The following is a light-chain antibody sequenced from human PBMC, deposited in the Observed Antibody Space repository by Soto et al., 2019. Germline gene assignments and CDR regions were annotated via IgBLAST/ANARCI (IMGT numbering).Light chain of an antibody. CDR3: PQYNNWPFT. Sequence: EIVMTQSPATLSVSPGERATLSCRASQSVSSNLAWYQQKPGQAPRLLIYGASTRATGIPARFSCSGSGTEFTLTISSLQSEDFAVYYCPQYNNWPFTFGPGTKVDIK. J-gene: IGKJ3*01. CDR1: QSVSSN. V-gene: IGKV3-15*01. CDR2: GAS.